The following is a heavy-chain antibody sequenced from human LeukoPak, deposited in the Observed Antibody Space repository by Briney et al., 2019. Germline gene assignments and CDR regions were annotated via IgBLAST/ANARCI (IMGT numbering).Heavy chain of an antibody. J-gene: IGHJ4*02. V-gene: IGHV3-30*18. Sequence: GGSLRLSCAASGFTFSSYGMHWVRQAPGKGLEWVAVISYDGSNKYYADSVKGRFTISRDNSKNTLYLQMNSLRAEDTAVYYCAKDPDTNYDSSGYYSDYWGQGTLVTVSS. CDR1: GFTFSSYG. CDR2: ISYDGSNK. CDR3: AKDPDTNYDSSGYYSDY. D-gene: IGHD3-22*01.